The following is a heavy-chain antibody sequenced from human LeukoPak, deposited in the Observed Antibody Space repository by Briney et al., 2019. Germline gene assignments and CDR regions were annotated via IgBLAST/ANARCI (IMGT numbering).Heavy chain of an antibody. V-gene: IGHV3-23*01. CDR3: AKGGYIYDSSAYLFDY. J-gene: IGHJ4*02. Sequence: PGGSLRLSCAASGFTFSNYAMSWVRQAPGKGLEWVSGISESGGSSYYADSEKGRFTISRDNSKNTLYLQMNSLRAEDTAVYYCAKGGYIYDSSAYLFDYWGQGTLVTVSS. CDR1: GFTFSNYA. D-gene: IGHD3-22*01. CDR2: ISESGGSS.